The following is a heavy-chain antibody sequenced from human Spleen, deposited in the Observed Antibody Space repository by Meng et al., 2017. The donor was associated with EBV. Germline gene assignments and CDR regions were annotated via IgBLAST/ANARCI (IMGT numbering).Heavy chain of an antibody. D-gene: IGHD2-2*02. CDR3: ARKLYTDSFFDS. V-gene: IGHV4-61*01. Sequence: QGQLKASGPGLMKPSETLSLTCSVSGGSVSSGRYYWSWIRQPPGKGLEWIGYIYFTGSTKVHPSLKSRLTISVDTAKNQFSLKLTSVTAADTAVYYCARKLYTDSFFDSWGQGTLVTASS. J-gene: IGHJ4*02. CDR1: GGSVSSGRYY. CDR2: IYFTGST.